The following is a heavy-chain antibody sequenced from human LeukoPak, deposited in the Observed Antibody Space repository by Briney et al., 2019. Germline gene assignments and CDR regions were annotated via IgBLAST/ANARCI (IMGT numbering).Heavy chain of an antibody. V-gene: IGHV1-69*05. CDR1: GGTFSSYA. D-gene: IGHD2-15*01. Sequence: GSSVKVSCKASGGTFSSYAISWVRQAPGQGLEWMGGIIPIFGTANYAQKFQGRVTITTDESTSTAYMELSSLRSEDTAVYYCARGRGNGISLGYMDVWGKGTTVTASS. CDR3: ARGRGNGISLGYMDV. CDR2: IIPIFGTA. J-gene: IGHJ6*03.